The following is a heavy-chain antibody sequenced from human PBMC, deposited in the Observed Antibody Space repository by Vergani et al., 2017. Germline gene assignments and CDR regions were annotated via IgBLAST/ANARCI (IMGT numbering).Heavy chain of an antibody. D-gene: IGHD2-2*01. CDR1: GFTISSYW. J-gene: IGHJ4*02. V-gene: IGHV3-74*01. CDR2: INSDGSST. Sequence: EVQLVESGGGLVQPGGCQRLCCAAAGFTISSYWMHWVRQAPGKGLVWVSRINSDGSSTSYADSVKGRFTISRDNAKNTLYLQMNSLRAEDTAVYYCAREGEIVVVPAAIGYWGQGTLVTVSS. CDR3: AREGEIVVVPAAIGY.